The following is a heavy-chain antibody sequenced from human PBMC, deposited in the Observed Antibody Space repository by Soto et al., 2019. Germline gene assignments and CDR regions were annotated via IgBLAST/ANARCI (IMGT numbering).Heavy chain of an antibody. V-gene: IGHV1-69*01. CDR1: GGTFSSYA. Sequence: QVQLVQSGAEVKKPGSSVKVSCKASGGTFSSYAISWVRQAPGQGLEWMGGLIPIFGTANYAQKFQGRVTITADESTSTAYMELSSLRSEDTAVYYCARTITDYDSSGYYTYYGMDVWGQWTTVTVSS. CDR3: ARTITDYDSSGYYTYYGMDV. J-gene: IGHJ6*02. CDR2: LIPIFGTA. D-gene: IGHD3-22*01.